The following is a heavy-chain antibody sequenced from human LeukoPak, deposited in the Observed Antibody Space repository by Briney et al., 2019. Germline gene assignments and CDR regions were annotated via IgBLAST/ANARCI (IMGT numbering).Heavy chain of an antibody. D-gene: IGHD6-19*01. CDR3: ARDRGSSGCYFFDY. J-gene: IGHJ4*02. CDR2: IYTSGST. Sequence: SETLSLTCTVSGGSISSYYWSWIRQPAGKGLEWIGRIYTSGSTNYNPSLKSRVTMSVDTSKNQFSLKLSSVTAADTAVYYCARDRGSSGCYFFDYWGQGTLVTVSS. V-gene: IGHV4-4*07. CDR1: GGSISSYY.